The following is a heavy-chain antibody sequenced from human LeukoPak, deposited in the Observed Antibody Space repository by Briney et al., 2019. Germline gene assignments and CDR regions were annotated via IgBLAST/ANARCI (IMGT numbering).Heavy chain of an antibody. CDR1: GYTFTSYD. D-gene: IGHD3-22*01. J-gene: IGHJ4*02. CDR3: ARGRTYYYDSSEFY. Sequence: ASVKVSCKASGYTFTSYDINWVRQATGQGLEWVGWMNPNSGNTGYAQKFQGRVTMTRNTSISTAYMELSSLRSEDTAVYYSARGRTYYYDSSEFYWGQGTLVTVSS. CDR2: MNPNSGNT. V-gene: IGHV1-8*01.